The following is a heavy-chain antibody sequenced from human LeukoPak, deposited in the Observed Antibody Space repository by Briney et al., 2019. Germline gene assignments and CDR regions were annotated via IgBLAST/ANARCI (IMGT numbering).Heavy chain of an antibody. J-gene: IGHJ4*02. CDR1: GGSISTNY. D-gene: IGHD1-26*01. CDR3: ARDNMGGKFDY. Sequence: SETLSLTCTVSGGSISTNYWSWIRQPPGKGLESIGYIHYSGSTNYNPSLKSRVTISLDMSKNQFSLKLNSVTAADTAVYYCARDNMGGKFDYWGQGTLVTVPS. CDR2: IHYSGST. V-gene: IGHV4-59*01.